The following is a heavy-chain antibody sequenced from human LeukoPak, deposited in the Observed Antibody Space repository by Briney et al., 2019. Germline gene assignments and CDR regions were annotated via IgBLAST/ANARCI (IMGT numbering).Heavy chain of an antibody. CDR3: ARAEHYYYDSSSYHTVSPREFDP. V-gene: IGHV4-38-2*02. CDR1: GYSISSGYY. Sequence: NASETLSLTCTVSGYSISSGYYWGWIRQPPVKGLEWIGSIYHSGSTYYNPSLKSRVTISVDTSKNQFSLKLSSVTAADTAVYYCARAEHYYYDSSSYHTVSPREFDPWGQGTLVTVSS. CDR2: IYHSGST. J-gene: IGHJ5*02. D-gene: IGHD3-22*01.